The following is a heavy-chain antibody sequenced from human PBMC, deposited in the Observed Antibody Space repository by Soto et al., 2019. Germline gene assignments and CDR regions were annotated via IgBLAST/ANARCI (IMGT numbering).Heavy chain of an antibody. CDR3: ARDPTGTTSFDY. CDR1: GYTFTGYY. Sequence: VSVTVYCQAAGYTFTGYYMHLVRQAPGQGLEWMGWINPNSGGTNYAQKFQGWVTMTRDTSISTAYMELSRLRSDDTAVYYCARDPTGTTSFDYWGQGTLVTVSS. D-gene: IGHD1-7*01. V-gene: IGHV1-2*04. CDR2: INPNSGGT. J-gene: IGHJ4*02.